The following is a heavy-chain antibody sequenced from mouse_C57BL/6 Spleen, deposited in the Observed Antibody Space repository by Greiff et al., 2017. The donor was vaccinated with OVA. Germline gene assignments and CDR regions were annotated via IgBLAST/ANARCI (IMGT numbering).Heavy chain of an antibody. D-gene: IGHD2-10*02. CDR2: IDPSDSYT. CDR3: ARNGYGNYEYYAMDY. V-gene: IGHV1-50*01. Sequence: QVQLKQPGAELVKPGASVKLSCKASGYTFTSYWMQWVKQRPGQGLEWIGEIDPSDSYTNYNQKFKGKATLTVDTSSSTAYMQLSSLTSEDSAVYYWARNGYGNYEYYAMDYWGQGTSVTVSS. J-gene: IGHJ4*01. CDR1: GYTFTSYW.